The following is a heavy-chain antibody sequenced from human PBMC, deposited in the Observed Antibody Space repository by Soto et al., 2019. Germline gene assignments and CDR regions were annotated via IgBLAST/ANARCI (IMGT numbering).Heavy chain of an antibody. CDR1: GGSIRSYY. CDR3: ARGSYGLQNFDY. CDR2: IYYSGST. Sequence: SETLSLTCTVSGGSIRSYYWSWIRQPPGKGLEWIGYIYYSGSTYYNPSLKSRVTISVDTSKNQFSLKLSSVTAAVTAVYYCARGSYGLQNFDYWGQGTLVTVSS. D-gene: IGHD5-18*01. J-gene: IGHJ4*02. V-gene: IGHV4-59*12.